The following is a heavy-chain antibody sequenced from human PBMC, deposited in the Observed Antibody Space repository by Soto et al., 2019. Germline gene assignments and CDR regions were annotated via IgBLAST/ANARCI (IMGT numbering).Heavy chain of an antibody. D-gene: IGHD4-17*01. CDR3: ARGVTTVTTFDY. CDR1: GSSISSGGYS. CDR2: IHHSGST. V-gene: IGHV4-30-2*01. Sequence: SETLSLTCAVSGSSISSGGYSCNWIRQPPGKGLEWIGYIHHSGSTYYNPSLKSRVTISVDRSKNQFSLKLSSVTAADTAVYYCARGVTTVTTFDYWGQGTLVTVSS. J-gene: IGHJ4*02.